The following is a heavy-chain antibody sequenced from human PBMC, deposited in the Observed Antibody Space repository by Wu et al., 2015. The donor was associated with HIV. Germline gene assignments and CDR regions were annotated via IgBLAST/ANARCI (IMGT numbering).Heavy chain of an antibody. V-gene: IGHV1-2*02. CDR1: GYTFTGYY. J-gene: IGHJ4*02. CDR3: ARPVRYSSGPLPFDY. D-gene: IGHD6-19*01. Sequence: QVQLVQSGAEVKKPGASVKVSCKASGYTFTGYYMHWVRQAPGQGLEWMGWINPNSGGTNYAQKFQGRVTMTRDTSISTAYMELSRLRSDDTAVYYCARPVRYSSGPLPFDYWGQGTLVTVSS. CDR2: INPNSGGT.